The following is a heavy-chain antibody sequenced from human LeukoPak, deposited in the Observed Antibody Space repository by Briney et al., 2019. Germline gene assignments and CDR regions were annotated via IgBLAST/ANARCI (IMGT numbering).Heavy chain of an antibody. Sequence: PGGSLRLSCAASGFTFSFSSYDMHWVRQPPGKGLEWVAVISGDETNKHYADSVKGRFTISRDNSKNTLYLQMDSLRSEDTAVYYCARDRSIRYQLLYTAPRGVLDYWGQGTLVTVSS. CDR3: ARDRSIRYQLLYTAPRGVLDY. D-gene: IGHD2-2*02. CDR1: GFTFSFSSYD. CDR2: ISGDETNK. V-gene: IGHV3-30-3*01. J-gene: IGHJ4*02.